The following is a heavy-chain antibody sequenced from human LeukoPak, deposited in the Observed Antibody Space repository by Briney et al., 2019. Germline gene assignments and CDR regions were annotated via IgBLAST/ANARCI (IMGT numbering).Heavy chain of an antibody. J-gene: IGHJ4*02. CDR2: IYYSGST. V-gene: IGHV4-59*08. Sequence: SETLSLTCTVSGGSISSYYWSWIRQPPGKGLEWIGYIYYSGSTNYNPSLKSRVTISVDTSKNQFSPKLSSATAADTAVYYCARHYGDGAFDYWGQGTLVTVSS. D-gene: IGHD4-17*01. CDR1: GGSISSYY. CDR3: ARHYGDGAFDY.